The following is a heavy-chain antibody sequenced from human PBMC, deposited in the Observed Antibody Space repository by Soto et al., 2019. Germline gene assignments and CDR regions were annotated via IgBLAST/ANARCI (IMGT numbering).Heavy chain of an antibody. V-gene: IGHV4-34*01. CDR3: ARGRGAVAGTTRYYYYYYGMEV. CDR1: GGSFSGYY. J-gene: IGHJ6*02. Sequence: SETLSLTCAVYGGSFSGYYWSWIRQPPGKGLEWIGEINHSGSTNYNPSLKSRVTISVDTSKNQFSLKLSSVTAADTAVYYCARGRGAVAGTTRYYYYYYGMEVWGQGTTVTVSS. D-gene: IGHD6-19*01. CDR2: INHSGST.